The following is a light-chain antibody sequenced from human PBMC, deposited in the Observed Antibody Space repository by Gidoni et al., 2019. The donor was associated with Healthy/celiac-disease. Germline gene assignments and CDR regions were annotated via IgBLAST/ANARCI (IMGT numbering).Light chain of an antibody. V-gene: IGKV1-27*01. CDR2: AAS. Sequence: DLPMTQSPSSLSASVGDRVTITCRASQGISNYLAWYQQKPGKVPKLLIYAASTLQSGVPSRCSGSGSGTDVTLTISSLQPEDVATYYCQKYNSAPWTFGQGTKVEIK. CDR3: QKYNSAPWT. CDR1: QGISNY. J-gene: IGKJ1*01.